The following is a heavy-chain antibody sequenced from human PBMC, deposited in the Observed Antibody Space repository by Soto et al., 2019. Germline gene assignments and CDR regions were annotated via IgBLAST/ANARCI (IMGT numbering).Heavy chain of an antibody. CDR1: GGSISSSSYY. CDR2: IYYSGST. CDR3: ARLGGDFWSGLYNWFDP. D-gene: IGHD3-3*01. V-gene: IGHV4-39*01. Sequence: SETLSLTCTVSGGSISSSSYYWGWIRQPPGKGLEWIGSIYYSGSTYYNPSLKSRVTISVDTSKNQFSLKLSSVTAADTAVYYCARLGGDFWSGLYNWFDPWGQGTLVTVSS. J-gene: IGHJ5*02.